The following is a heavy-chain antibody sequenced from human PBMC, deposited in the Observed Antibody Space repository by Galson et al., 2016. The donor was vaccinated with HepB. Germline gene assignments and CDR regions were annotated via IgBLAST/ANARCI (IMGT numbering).Heavy chain of an antibody. CDR3: ARGTGSGTAFDY. Sequence: CAISGDSVSRNSAAWFCIRQSPSRGLEWLGRTYFRSRWYKDYAVSVKSRMTITPDTSKNQFSLQLNSVTPEDTAVYYCARGTGSGTAFDYWGQGILVTVSS. CDR1: GDSVSRNSAA. V-gene: IGHV6-1*01. J-gene: IGHJ4*02. CDR2: TYFRSRWYK. D-gene: IGHD5-12*01.